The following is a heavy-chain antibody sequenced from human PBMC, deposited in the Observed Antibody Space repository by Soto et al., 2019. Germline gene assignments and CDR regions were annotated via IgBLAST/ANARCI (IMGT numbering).Heavy chain of an antibody. D-gene: IGHD5-12*01. Sequence: SETLSLTCTVSGGSISSSSYYWGWIRQPPGKGLEWIGSIYYSGSTYYNPSLKSRVTISVDTSKNQFSLKLSSVTAADTAVYYCARHLGQSGYDYWDAFDIWGQGTMVT. CDR3: ARHLGQSGYDYWDAFDI. CDR2: IYYSGST. V-gene: IGHV4-39*01. CDR1: GGSISSSSYY. J-gene: IGHJ3*02.